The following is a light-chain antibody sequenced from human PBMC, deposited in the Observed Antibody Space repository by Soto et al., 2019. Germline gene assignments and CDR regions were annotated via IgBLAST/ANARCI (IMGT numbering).Light chain of an antibody. CDR2: DVT. CDR1: SSDVGGYNC. V-gene: IGLV2-11*01. J-gene: IGLJ1*01. Sequence: QSVLTQPRSVSGSPGQSVTISCTGTSSDVGGYNCVSWYQQHPGKAPQLIIYDVTQRPSGVPDRFSGSKSGNTASLSISGLQAEDEADYYCCSNSASYNFVLGNGTKVT. CDR3: CSNSASYNFV.